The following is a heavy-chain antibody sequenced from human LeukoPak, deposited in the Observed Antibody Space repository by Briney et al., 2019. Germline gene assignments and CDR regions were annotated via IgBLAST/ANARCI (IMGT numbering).Heavy chain of an antibody. Sequence: GGSLRLSCAASGFTFSSYSMNWVRQAPGKGLEWVSYIISSSSTIYYADSVKGRFTISRDNAKNSLYLQMNSLRAEDTAVYYCARGDDYYDSSGQNRDYWGQGTLVTVSS. CDR3: ARGDDYYDSSGQNRDY. CDR1: GFTFSSYS. V-gene: IGHV3-48*01. CDR2: IISSSSTI. D-gene: IGHD3-22*01. J-gene: IGHJ4*02.